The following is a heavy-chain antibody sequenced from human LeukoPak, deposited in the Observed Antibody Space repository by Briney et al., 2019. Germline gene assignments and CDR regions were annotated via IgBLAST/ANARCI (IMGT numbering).Heavy chain of an antibody. CDR2: INGEGSSS. CDR3: AKESGKFDY. Sequence: GGSLRLSCAASGFTFYNYAMFWVRQAPGKGLEWVSLINGEGSSSDYADSVKGRFTISRDNSKNSLYLQMNSLRTEDTAMYYCAKESGKFDYWGQGTLVAVSS. V-gene: IGHV3-43*02. J-gene: IGHJ4*02. CDR1: GFTFYNYA.